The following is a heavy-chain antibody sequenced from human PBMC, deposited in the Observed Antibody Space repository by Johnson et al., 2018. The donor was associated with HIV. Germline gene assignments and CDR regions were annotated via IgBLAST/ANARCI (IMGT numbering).Heavy chain of an antibody. CDR2: ISGSGGST. Sequence: VQLVESGGGLVQPGGSLRLSCAASGFTFSSYAMSWVRQAPGKGLEWVSAISGSGGSTYYADSVKGRFTISRDNSKNTLYLQMNSLRAADTAVYYCARGTHNLNYHGENYAFDIWGQGTVVAVSS. J-gene: IGHJ3*02. CDR3: ARGTHNLNYHGENYAFDI. V-gene: IGHV3-23*04. D-gene: IGHD1-7*01. CDR1: GFTFSSYA.